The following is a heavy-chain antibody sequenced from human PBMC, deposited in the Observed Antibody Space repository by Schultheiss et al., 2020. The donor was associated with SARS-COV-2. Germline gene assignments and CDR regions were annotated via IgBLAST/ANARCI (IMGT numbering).Heavy chain of an antibody. CDR2: IYHSGST. Sequence: SETLSLTCAVSGGSISSSNWWSWVRQPPGKGLEWIGEIYHSGSTNYNPSLKSRVTISVDTSKNQFSLKLSSVTAADTAVYYCAKRGVRFSGMDVWGQGTTVTVSS. D-gene: IGHD3-16*01. CDR1: GGSISSSNW. J-gene: IGHJ6*02. V-gene: IGHV4-4*02. CDR3: AKRGVRFSGMDV.